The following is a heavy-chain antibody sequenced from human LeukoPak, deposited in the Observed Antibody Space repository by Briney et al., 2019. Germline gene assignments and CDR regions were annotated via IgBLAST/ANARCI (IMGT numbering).Heavy chain of an antibody. CDR1: GYTFTSYY. CDR2: INPSGGST. CDR3: ARDNHPETLDY. J-gene: IGHJ4*02. Sequence: ASVKVSCKASGYTFTSYYIHWVRQAPGQGLEWMGIINPSGGSTSYAQKFQGRVTMTRDTSTSTVYMELSSLRSEDTAVYYCARDNHPETLDYWGQGTLVTVSS. V-gene: IGHV1-46*01.